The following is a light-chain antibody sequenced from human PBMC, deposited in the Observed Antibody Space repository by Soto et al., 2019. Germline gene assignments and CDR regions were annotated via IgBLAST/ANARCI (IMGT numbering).Light chain of an antibody. V-gene: IGLV2-18*02. CDR1: SSDVGRYNR. Sequence: QSVLTKPPSVSGSPGQSVTISCTGTSSDVGRYNRVSWYQQPPGTAPKLMIYEVSNRPSGVPDRFSGSKSGNTASLTISGLQAEDEADYYCSSYTSSSTLLFGGGTKVTVL. CDR3: SSYTSSSTLL. J-gene: IGLJ2*01. CDR2: EVS.